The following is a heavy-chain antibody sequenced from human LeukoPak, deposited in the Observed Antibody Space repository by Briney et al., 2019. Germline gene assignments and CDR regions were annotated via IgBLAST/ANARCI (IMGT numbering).Heavy chain of an antibody. V-gene: IGHV3-21*01. CDR2: ISGGSSFT. CDR3: ARGQPFDY. CDR1: GFSFSSFS. D-gene: IGHD6-13*01. J-gene: IGHJ4*02. Sequence: PGESLRLSCAASGFSFSSFSVNWVRQAPGKGLEWVSYISGGSSFTYYVDSVKGRFTISRDNAKNSLYLQMNSLRAEDTAVYYCARGQPFDYWGQGTLVTVSS.